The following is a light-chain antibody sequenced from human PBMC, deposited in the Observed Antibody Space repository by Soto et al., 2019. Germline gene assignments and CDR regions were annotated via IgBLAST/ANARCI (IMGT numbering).Light chain of an antibody. CDR1: QSVSSY. J-gene: IGKJ1*01. CDR2: AAS. Sequence: DIQMTQSPSSLSASVGDRVTTTCRASQSVSSYLNWYQKKPGKAPKLLIYAASSLQGGVPSRFSGSGSGTDFILTISSLQLEDFATYYCQQSYSNPWTFGQGTQVEIK. CDR3: QQSYSNPWT. V-gene: IGKV1-39*01.